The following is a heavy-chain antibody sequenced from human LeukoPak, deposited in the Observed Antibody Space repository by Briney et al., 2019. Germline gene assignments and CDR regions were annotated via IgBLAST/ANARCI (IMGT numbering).Heavy chain of an antibody. CDR3: ARDPRNYYGAGMDV. CDR2: ISSSISTI. V-gene: IGHV3-48*04. Sequence: GGSLRLSCAASGFIFSSYSMNWVRQAPGKGLEWVSYISSSISTIYYADSVKGRFTISRDNAKNSLYLQMNSLRAEDTAVYYCARDPRNYYGAGMDVWGQGTTVTVSS. J-gene: IGHJ6*02. CDR1: GFIFSSYS. D-gene: IGHD3-10*01.